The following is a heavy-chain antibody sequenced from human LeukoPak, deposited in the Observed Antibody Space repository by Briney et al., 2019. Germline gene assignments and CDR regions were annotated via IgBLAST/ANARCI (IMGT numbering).Heavy chain of an antibody. J-gene: IGHJ4*02. D-gene: IGHD4-17*01. Sequence: GASVTVSCKASGFTFTSSAVQWVRQARGQRLEWIGWIFVGSGNTNYAQKFQERVTITRDMSTSTAYMELSSLRSEDTAVYYCAADRWGYGDYFDYWGQGTLVTVSS. CDR3: AADRWGYGDYFDY. CDR2: IFVGSGNT. V-gene: IGHV1-58*01. CDR1: GFTFTSSA.